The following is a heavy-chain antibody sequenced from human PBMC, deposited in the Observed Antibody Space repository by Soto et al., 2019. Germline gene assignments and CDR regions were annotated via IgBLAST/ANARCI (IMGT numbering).Heavy chain of an antibody. CDR1: GGSISSYY. D-gene: IGHD1-26*01. J-gene: IGHJ5*02. CDR3: ARAGSGSDYDFNWFDP. V-gene: IGHV4-59*01. CDR2: IYYSGST. Sequence: LSLTCTFSGGSISSYYWSWIRQPPGKGLQWIGHIYYSGSTNYNPSLESRVTVSIDTTKRKFSMTLNSVTTAHTAFCYCARAGSGSDYDFNWFDPWGQGKVVTVSS.